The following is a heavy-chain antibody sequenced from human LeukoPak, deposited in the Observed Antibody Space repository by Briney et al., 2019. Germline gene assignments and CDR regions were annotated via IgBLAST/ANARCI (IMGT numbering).Heavy chain of an antibody. D-gene: IGHD4-23*01. Sequence: ESGPTLVNPTQTLTLTCTCSGFSRSTSGMRVSWIRQPPGKALEWLARIDWDDDKFYSTSLKTRLTISKDTSKNQVVLTMTNMDPVDTATYYCARTSDYGGNIMGFDYWGQGTLVTVPS. CDR1: GFSRSTSGMR. V-gene: IGHV2-70*04. CDR3: ARTSDYGGNIMGFDY. J-gene: IGHJ4*02. CDR2: IDWDDDK.